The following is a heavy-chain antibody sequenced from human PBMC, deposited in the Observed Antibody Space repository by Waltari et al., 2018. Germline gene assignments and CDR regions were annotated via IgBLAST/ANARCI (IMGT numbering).Heavy chain of an antibody. CDR1: GFTFSSYA. V-gene: IGHV3-30-3*01. Sequence: QVQLVESGGGVVQPGRSLRLSCAASGFTFSSYAMHWVRQAPGKGLEWVAVISYDGSNKYYAESVKGRFTISRDKSKNTLYLQMNSLRAEDTAVYYCARDRGWSGYPLPLDYWGQGTLVTVSS. J-gene: IGHJ4*02. CDR3: ARDRGWSGYPLPLDY. CDR2: ISYDGSNK. D-gene: IGHD3-3*01.